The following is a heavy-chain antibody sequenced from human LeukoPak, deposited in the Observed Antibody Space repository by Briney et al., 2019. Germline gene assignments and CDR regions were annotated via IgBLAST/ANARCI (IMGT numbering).Heavy chain of an antibody. V-gene: IGHV1-69*05. J-gene: IGHJ4*02. CDR2: IIPIFGTA. CDR1: GGTFSSYA. Sequence: VASVKVSCKASGGTFSSYAISWVRQAPGQGLEWMGGIIPIFGTANYAQKFQGRVTITTDESTSTAYMELSSLRSEDTAVYYCARVGITGTRAHEYYFDYWGQGTLVTVSS. CDR3: ARVGITGTRAHEYYFDY. D-gene: IGHD1-7*01.